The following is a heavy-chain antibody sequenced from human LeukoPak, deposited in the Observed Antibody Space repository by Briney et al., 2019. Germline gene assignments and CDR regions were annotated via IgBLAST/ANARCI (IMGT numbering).Heavy chain of an antibody. CDR2: ISAYNGNT. Sequence: ASVKVSCKASGYTFTSYGISWVRQAPGQGLEWMGWISAYNGNTNYAQKLQGRVTMTTDTSTSTAYMELRSLRSDDTAVYYCARDSGITIFGVVIIPPKYYYYYYYGMDVWGQGTTVTVSS. V-gene: IGHV1-18*01. CDR1: GYTFTSYG. J-gene: IGHJ6*02. CDR3: ARDSGITIFGVVIIPPKYYYYYYYGMDV. D-gene: IGHD3-3*01.